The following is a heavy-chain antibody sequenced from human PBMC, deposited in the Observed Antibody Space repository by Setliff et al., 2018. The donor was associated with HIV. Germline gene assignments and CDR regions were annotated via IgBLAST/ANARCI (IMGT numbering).Heavy chain of an antibody. V-gene: IGHV3-23*01. CDR1: EFTFGIFA. CDR3: AKATTPYSSGLPDY. Sequence: GGSLRLSCSASEFTFGIFAMSWVRLAPGKGLEWVSTITGSGATTFYADSVKGRFTISRDNSKKTVSLHMNSLRVDDTATYYCAKATTPYSSGLPDYWGQGTLVTVSS. J-gene: IGHJ4*02. D-gene: IGHD6-19*01. CDR2: ITGSGATT.